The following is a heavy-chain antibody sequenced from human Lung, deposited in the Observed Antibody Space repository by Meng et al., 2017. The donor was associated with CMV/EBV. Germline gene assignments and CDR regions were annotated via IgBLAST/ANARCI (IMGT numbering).Heavy chain of an antibody. CDR3: ARGGYQLLVYYYYYGMDV. Sequence: SVKVSCKASGGTFSSHAISWVRQAPGQGLEWMGGIIPIFGTANYAQKFQGRVTITTDESTSTAYMELSSLRSEDTAVYYCARGGYQLLVYYYYYGMDVWGQGTTVTVSS. CDR1: GGTFSSHA. J-gene: IGHJ6*02. D-gene: IGHD2-2*01. V-gene: IGHV1-69*05. CDR2: IIPIFGTA.